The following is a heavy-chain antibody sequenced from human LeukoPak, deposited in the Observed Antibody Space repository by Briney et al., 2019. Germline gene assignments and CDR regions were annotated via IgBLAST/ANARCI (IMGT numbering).Heavy chain of an antibody. CDR3: ARTYYYDSSGYWTSAYYYYYMDV. CDR1: GFSFSSYG. D-gene: IGHD3-22*01. Sequence: GGSLRLSCAGSGFSFSSYGMHWVRQAPGKGLEWMAFIRSDGSNKYYADSVKGRFTISRDNSKNTLYLQMNSLRAEDTAVYYCARTYYYDSSGYWTSAYYYYYMDVWGKGTTVTISS. J-gene: IGHJ6*03. V-gene: IGHV3-30*02. CDR2: IRSDGSNK.